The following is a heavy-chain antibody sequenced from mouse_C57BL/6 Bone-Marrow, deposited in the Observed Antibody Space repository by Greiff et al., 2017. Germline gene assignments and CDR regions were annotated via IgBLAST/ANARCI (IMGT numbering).Heavy chain of an antibody. D-gene: IGHD1-1*01. Sequence: QVQLQQSGAELVKPGASVKISCKASGYTFTDYYINWVKQRPGQGLEWIGKIGPGSGSTYYNEKFKGKATLTADKSSSTAYMQLSSLTSEDSAVYFCARRAYYYGSSYRGAWFAYWGQGTLVTVSA. CDR3: ARRAYYYGSSYRGAWFAY. CDR1: GYTFTDYY. J-gene: IGHJ3*01. CDR2: IGPGSGST. V-gene: IGHV1-77*01.